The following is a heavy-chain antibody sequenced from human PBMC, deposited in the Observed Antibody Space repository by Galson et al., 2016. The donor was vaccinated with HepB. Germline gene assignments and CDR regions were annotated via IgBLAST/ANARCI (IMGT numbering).Heavy chain of an antibody. CDR2: VSPDGSST. V-gene: IGHV3-74*01. CDR1: GFTFNTYW. D-gene: IGHD5-24*01. J-gene: IGHJ6*02. Sequence: SLRLSCAASGFTFNTYWMHWVRQAPGKGLVWVSRVSPDGSSTAYADSVKGRFIVSRDNTKKTVYLQMHSLRVEDTAVYYCARGGGGYVAYGLDVWGQGATVTVFS. CDR3: ARGGGGYVAYGLDV.